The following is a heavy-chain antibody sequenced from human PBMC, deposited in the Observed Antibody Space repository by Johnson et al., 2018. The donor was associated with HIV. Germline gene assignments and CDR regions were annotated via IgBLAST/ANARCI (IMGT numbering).Heavy chain of an antibody. Sequence: VQLVESGGGFVKPGGSLRLSCAASGFTFSNAWMNWVRQAPGKGLEWVGRIESTTDGGTTDYATPVKGRFTISRDDSKNTLYLQMNSLKTEDTAVYYCTPDPHYDVVRESYRPDPFDIWGQGTIVTVS. CDR2: IESTTDGGTT. CDR3: TPDPHYDVVRESYRPDPFDI. J-gene: IGHJ3*02. CDR1: GFTFSNAW. D-gene: IGHD3-16*02. V-gene: IGHV3-15*04.